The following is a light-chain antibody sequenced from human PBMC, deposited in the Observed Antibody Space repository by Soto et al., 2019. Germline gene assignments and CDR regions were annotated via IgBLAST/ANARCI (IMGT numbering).Light chain of an antibody. CDR3: QQCGSSPS. CDR2: DTS. J-gene: IGKJ1*01. CDR1: QSVSSSY. Sequence: EIGVTQSPGTLSLSPGERATLSCRASQSVSSSYLAWYQQKPGQAPRLLIYDTSSRATGIPDRFSGSGSGTDFTLAISRLEPEDFAVYYCQQCGSSPSFGQGTKVELK. V-gene: IGKV3-20*01.